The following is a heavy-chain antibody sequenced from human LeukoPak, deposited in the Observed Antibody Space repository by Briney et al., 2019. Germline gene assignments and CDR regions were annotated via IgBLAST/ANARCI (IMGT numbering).Heavy chain of an antibody. J-gene: IGHJ5*02. V-gene: IGHV4-30-2*01. Sequence: PSQTLSLTCTVSGGSISSGGYYWSWIRQHPGKGLEWIGYIYHSGSIYYSPSLKSRVTISVDRSKNQFSLKLSSVTAADTAVYYCARGTERASWFDPWGQGTLVTVSS. D-gene: IGHD1-1*01. CDR1: GGSISSGGYY. CDR3: ARGTERASWFDP. CDR2: IYHSGSI.